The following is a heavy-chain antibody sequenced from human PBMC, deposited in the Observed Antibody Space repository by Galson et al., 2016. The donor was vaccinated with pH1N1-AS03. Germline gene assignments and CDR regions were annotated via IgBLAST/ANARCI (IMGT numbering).Heavy chain of an antibody. V-gene: IGHV3-30*04. D-gene: IGHD5-12*01. Sequence: SGAEVKKAGWSLRLSCADSGFVFSGYAFHWVRQAPCKGLEWLAIISPDGRNAEHADAVRGRFTISRDNSKNTLYLQMNSLKSEDTAMYYCARDGYDDSLDGVDIWGQGTMVTVSS. CDR1: GFVFSGYA. CDR2: ISPDGRNA. CDR3: ARDGYDDSLDGVDI. J-gene: IGHJ3*02.